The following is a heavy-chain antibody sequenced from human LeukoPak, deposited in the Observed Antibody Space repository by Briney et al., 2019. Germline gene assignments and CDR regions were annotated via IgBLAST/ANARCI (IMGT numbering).Heavy chain of an antibody. CDR2: IYHSGSA. Sequence: PSETLSLTCTVSGDSISSSSYYWGWIRQPPGKGLEWIGEIYHSGSANYNPSLKSRVTISLDKSKNQFSLNLNTVTAADTAVYFCARARQQLVFFDFWGQGALVTVSS. V-gene: IGHV4-39*07. D-gene: IGHD6-13*01. CDR3: ARARQQLVFFDF. J-gene: IGHJ4*02. CDR1: GDSISSSSYY.